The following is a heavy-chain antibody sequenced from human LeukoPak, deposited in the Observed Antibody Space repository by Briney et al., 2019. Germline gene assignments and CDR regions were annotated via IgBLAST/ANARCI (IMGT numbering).Heavy chain of an antibody. V-gene: IGHV1-2*04. CDR2: INPNSGGT. J-gene: IGHJ6*02. CDR3: ARDPKGDSSSWHYYYGMDV. D-gene: IGHD6-13*01. Sequence: ASVKVSCKASGYTFTGYYMHWVRQAPGQGLEWMGWINPNSGGTNYAQKFQGWVTMTRDTSISTAYMELSRLRSDDTAVYYCARDPKGDSSSWHYYYGMDVWGQGTTVTVSS. CDR1: GYTFTGYY.